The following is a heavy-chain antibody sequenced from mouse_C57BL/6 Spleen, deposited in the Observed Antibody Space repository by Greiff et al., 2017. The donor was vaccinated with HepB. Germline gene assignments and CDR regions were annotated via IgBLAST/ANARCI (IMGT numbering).Heavy chain of an antibody. CDR1: GYTFTSYW. Sequence: QVQLKQPGAELVMPGASVKLSCKASGYTFTSYWMHWVKQRPGQGLEWIGEIDPSDSYTNYNQKFKGKSTLTVDKSSSTAYMQLSSLTSEDSAVYYCARSPHYYGSSRGFDYWGQGTTLTVSS. CDR2: IDPSDSYT. V-gene: IGHV1-69*01. J-gene: IGHJ2*01. D-gene: IGHD1-1*01. CDR3: ARSPHYYGSSRGFDY.